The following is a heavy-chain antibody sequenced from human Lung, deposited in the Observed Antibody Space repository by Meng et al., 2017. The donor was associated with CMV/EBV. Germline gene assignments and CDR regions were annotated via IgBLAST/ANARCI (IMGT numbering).Heavy chain of an antibody. Sequence: RESGPALVTPSETLSLTCSVSGDSITNHDWWAWVRQPPGKGLEWIGEIPHRGSSAYNPSLKSRVSMSIDKSKNQFSLKLTSVTAADTAVYHCLRRSGGSVWGQGTLVTVSS. J-gene: IGHJ1*01. D-gene: IGHD3-10*01. V-gene: IGHV4-4*02. CDR3: LRRSGGSV. CDR1: GDSITNHDW. CDR2: IPHRGSS.